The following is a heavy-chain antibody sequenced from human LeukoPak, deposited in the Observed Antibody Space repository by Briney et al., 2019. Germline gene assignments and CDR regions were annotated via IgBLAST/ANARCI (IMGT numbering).Heavy chain of an antibody. J-gene: IGHJ4*02. Sequence: GGSLRLSCAASGFTFSSYGMHWVRQAPGKGLEWVAVIWYDGSNKYYADSVKGRFTISRDNSKNTLYLQMNSLRAEDTAVYYCASLKGLWFGELPADDYWGQGTLVTVSS. V-gene: IGHV3-33*01. D-gene: IGHD3-10*01. CDR2: IWYDGSNK. CDR3: ASLKGLWFGELPADDY. CDR1: GFTFSSYG.